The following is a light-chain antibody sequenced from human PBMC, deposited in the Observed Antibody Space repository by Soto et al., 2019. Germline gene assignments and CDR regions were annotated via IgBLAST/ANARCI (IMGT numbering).Light chain of an antibody. CDR1: QSFGGTF. Sequence: EIVLTQSTVTLSLSPGEGATLSCISIQSFGGTFLAWYQQKGGQAPRLLIHGASNRATGIPDRFSGSGSGTDFTLTISRLEPEDFAVYYCQQRSNWPPSITFGQGTRLEIK. CDR3: QQRSNWPPSIT. CDR2: GAS. V-gene: IGKV3D-20*02. J-gene: IGKJ5*01.